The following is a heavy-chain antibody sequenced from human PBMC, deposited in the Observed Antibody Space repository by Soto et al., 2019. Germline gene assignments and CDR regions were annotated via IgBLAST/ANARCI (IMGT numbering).Heavy chain of an antibody. V-gene: IGHV1-3*01. J-gene: IGHJ5*02. D-gene: IGHD6-13*01. Sequence: SVKVSCKASGYTFTSYGIHWVRQAPGQRLEWMGWINAANGDTKYSPKFQGRVTITRDTSASTAYMELSSLRSEDTAVYYCVRGHVSANGIDWFVPSCQATLASVSS. CDR1: GYTFTSYG. CDR3: VRGHVSANGIDWFVP. CDR2: INAANGDT.